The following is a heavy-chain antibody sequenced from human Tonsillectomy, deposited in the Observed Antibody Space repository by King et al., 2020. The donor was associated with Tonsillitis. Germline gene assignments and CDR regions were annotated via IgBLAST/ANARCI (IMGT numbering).Heavy chain of an antibody. CDR1: GFTVSGNY. V-gene: IGHV3-53*04. J-gene: IGHJ6*02. CDR3: AMISRSSSPYYYYPMDV. CDR2: IYSDGST. D-gene: IGHD6-6*01. Sequence: VQLVESGGGLVQPGGSLRLSCEASGFTVSGNYMTWVRQAPGKGLEWVSVIYSDGSTYYAASVRGRFTISRHNSKNTLYLQMHSLRTEDTAVYYCAMISRSSSPYYYYPMDVWGQGTTVTVSS.